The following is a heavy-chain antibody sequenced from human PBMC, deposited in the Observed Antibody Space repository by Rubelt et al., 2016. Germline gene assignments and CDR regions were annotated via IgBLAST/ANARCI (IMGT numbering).Heavy chain of an antibody. V-gene: IGHV1-46*01. CDR1: GYTFTSYY. CDR3: ARAASTVTTLLDLGY. J-gene: IGHJ4*02. D-gene: IGHD4-17*01. Sequence: QVQLVQSGAEVKKPGASVKVSCKASGYTFTSYYMHWVRQAPGQGLEWMGIINPSGGSTSYAKKFQGRVTMTRDTCTSTVCMELRSLRSEDTAVYYCARAASTVTTLLDLGYWGQGTLVTVSS. CDR2: INPSGGST.